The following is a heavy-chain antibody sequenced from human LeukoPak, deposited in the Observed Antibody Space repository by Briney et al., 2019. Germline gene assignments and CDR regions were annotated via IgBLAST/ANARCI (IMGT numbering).Heavy chain of an antibody. CDR3: ATSDLAY. V-gene: IGHV3-7*01. J-gene: IGHJ4*02. CDR1: GFTFSNYW. CDR2: VKQDGSEK. Sequence: GGSLRLSCAASGFTFSNYWMTWVRQAPGKGLESVANVKQDGSEKYYVDSVKGRFTISRDNAKNSLYLQMNGLRAEDTAVYYCATSDLAYWGQGTLVTVSS.